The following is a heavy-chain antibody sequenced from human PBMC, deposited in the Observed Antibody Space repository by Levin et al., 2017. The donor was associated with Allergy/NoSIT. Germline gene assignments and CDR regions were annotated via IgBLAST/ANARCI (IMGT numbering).Heavy chain of an antibody. V-gene: IGHV3-7*01. CDR2: IKQDGSEK. Sequence: GGSLRLSCAASGFTFSSSWMSWVRQTPGKGLEWVANIKQDGSEKYYVDSVKGRFTISRDNAKNSLYLQMNSLRAEDTALYYCATTGAITGDYWGQGTLVTVSS. J-gene: IGHJ4*02. D-gene: IGHD1-20*01. CDR1: GFTFSSSW. CDR3: ATTGAITGDY.